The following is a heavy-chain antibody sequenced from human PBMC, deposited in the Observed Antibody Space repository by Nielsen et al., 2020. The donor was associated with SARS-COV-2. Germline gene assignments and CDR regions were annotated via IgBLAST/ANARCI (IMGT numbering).Heavy chain of an antibody. CDR3: AREKLGIVRDAFDI. D-gene: IGHD7-27*01. CDR1: GFTFSSYW. J-gene: IGHJ3*02. CDR2: INSDGSST. Sequence: GESLKISCAASGFTFSSYWMHWVRQAPGKGLVWVSRINSDGSSTSYADSVKGRFTISRDNAKNTLYLQMNSLRAEDTAVYYCAREKLGIVRDAFDIWGQGTMVTVSS. V-gene: IGHV3-74*01.